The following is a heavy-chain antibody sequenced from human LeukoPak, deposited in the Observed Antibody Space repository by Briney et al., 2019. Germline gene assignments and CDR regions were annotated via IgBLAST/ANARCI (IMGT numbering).Heavy chain of an antibody. J-gene: IGHJ4*02. Sequence: GGSLRLSCAASGFTFSSYGMHWVRQAPGKGLEWVAVISYDGSNKYYADSVKGRFTISRDNSKNTLYLQMNSLRAEDTAVYYCAKDSSGSYWGHFDYWGQGTLVTVSA. CDR3: AKDSSGSYWGHFDY. CDR1: GFTFSSYG. V-gene: IGHV3-30*18. D-gene: IGHD1-26*01. CDR2: ISYDGSNK.